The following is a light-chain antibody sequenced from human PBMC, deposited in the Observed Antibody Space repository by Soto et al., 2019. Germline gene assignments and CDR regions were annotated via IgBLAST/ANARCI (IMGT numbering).Light chain of an antibody. CDR3: QTWGTGIGV. V-gene: IGLV4-69*01. CDR2: LNTDGSH. CDR1: SGHSSYA. Sequence: QPVLTQSPSASASLGASVKLTCTLSSGHSSYAIAWHQQQPEKGPRYLMKLNTDGSHSKGDGIPDRFSGSASGAECYLTISSLQSEDEADYCCQTWGTGIGVFGGGTQLTVL. J-gene: IGLJ2*01.